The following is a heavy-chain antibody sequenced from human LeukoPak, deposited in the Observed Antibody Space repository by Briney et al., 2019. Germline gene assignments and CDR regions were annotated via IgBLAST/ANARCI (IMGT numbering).Heavy chain of an antibody. CDR1: GGSFSGYY. V-gene: IGHV4-34*01. J-gene: IGHJ4*02. CDR3: AGYSSSWLPAAYFDY. CDR2: INHSGST. Sequence: SETLSLTCAVDGGSFSGYYWSWLRQPPGKGLEWIGEINHSGSTNYNPSLKSRVTISVDTSKNQFSLKLSSVTAADTAVYYCAGYSSSWLPAAYFDYWGQGTLVTVSS. D-gene: IGHD6-13*01.